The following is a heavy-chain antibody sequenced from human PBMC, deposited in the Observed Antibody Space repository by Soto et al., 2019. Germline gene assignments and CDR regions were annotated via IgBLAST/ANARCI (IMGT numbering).Heavy chain of an antibody. V-gene: IGHV1-46*01. Sequence: AALVKVACKASGYSNTIHYMHWGRQAPGQGLEWMGIINPSGGSTSYAQKFQGRVTMTRDTSTSTVYMELSSLRSEDTAVYYCARVVGATGDYWGQGTLVTVSS. J-gene: IGHJ4*02. D-gene: IGHD1-26*01. CDR1: GYSNTIHY. CDR2: INPSGGST. CDR3: ARVVGATGDY.